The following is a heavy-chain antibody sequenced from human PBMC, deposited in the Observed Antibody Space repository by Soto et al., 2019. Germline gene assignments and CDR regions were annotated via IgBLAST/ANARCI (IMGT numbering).Heavy chain of an antibody. Sequence: GGSLRIPCTGSGFTFADYTMSWFRQAPGKGHEWVGLIRSEANGGATHYGASVDGGFIISRDDYRGTALLKMNNLKSEDTAVYYCTRVGKFDYWGQGP. CDR3: TRVGKFDY. J-gene: IGHJ4*02. CDR2: IRSEANGGAT. D-gene: IGHD1-26*01. V-gene: IGHV3-49*03. CDR1: GFTFADYT.